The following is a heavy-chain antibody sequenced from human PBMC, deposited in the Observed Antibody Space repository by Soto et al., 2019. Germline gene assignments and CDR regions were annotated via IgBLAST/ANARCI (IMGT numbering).Heavy chain of an antibody. V-gene: IGHV4-34*01. CDR3: AHTQLPFLEWFQGRPYYFDY. CDR1: GGSLSGYY. CDR2: INHGGST. Sequence: QVQLQQWGAGLLKPSETLSLTCAVYGGSLSGYYRSWIRQPPGKGLEWIGEINHGGSTNYNPSLKSRATISVDMSKNQFSLKLSSVTAADTAVYYCAHTQLPFLEWFQGRPYYFDYWGQGTLVTVSS. D-gene: IGHD3-3*01. J-gene: IGHJ4*02.